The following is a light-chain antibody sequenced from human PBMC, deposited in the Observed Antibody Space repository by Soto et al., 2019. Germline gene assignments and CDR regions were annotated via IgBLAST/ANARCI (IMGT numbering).Light chain of an antibody. V-gene: IGLV2-14*01. Sequence: CVLTHLASVSGSPGQSITLSCTGTSIDVGGYNYVSWYQQHPGKAPKLMIYEVSNRPSGVSNRFSGSQSGNTASLTISGLQAEDEADYYCSSYTSSSTYVFGTGTKVTVL. J-gene: IGLJ1*01. CDR3: SSYTSSSTYV. CDR1: SIDVGGYNY. CDR2: EVS.